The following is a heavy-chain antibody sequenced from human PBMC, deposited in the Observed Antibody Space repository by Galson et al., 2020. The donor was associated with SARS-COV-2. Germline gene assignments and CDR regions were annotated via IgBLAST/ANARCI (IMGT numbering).Heavy chain of an antibody. CDR1: GFTFSNAW. CDR3: TTGLPYGDYFDY. D-gene: IGHD4-17*01. Sequence: GESLKIPCAASGFTFSNAWMSWVRQAPGKGLEWVGRIKSKTDGGTTDYAAPVKGRFTISRDDSKNTLYLQMNSLKTEDTAVYYCTTGLPYGDYFDYWGQGTLVTVSS. CDR2: IKSKTDGGTT. V-gene: IGHV3-15*01. J-gene: IGHJ4*02.